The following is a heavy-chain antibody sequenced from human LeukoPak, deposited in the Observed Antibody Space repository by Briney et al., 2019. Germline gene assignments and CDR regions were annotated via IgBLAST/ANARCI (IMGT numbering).Heavy chain of an antibody. V-gene: IGHV3-7*01. Sequence: GGSLRLSCAASGFTFTTSWMDWVRQAPGKGLEWVANIKEDGSVKNYVDSVKGRFTISRDNTKNSLFLHMTSLRAEDTAVYYCAKNFGRQQFDSWVQGTLVTVSS. CDR2: IKEDGSVK. D-gene: IGHD3/OR15-3a*01. CDR3: AKNFGRQQFDS. J-gene: IGHJ4*02. CDR1: GFTFTTSW.